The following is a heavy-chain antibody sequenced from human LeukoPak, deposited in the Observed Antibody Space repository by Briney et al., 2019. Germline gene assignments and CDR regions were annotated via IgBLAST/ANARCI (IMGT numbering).Heavy chain of an antibody. CDR3: HYYYDRPTNNSVGY. CDR2: IKTNSDGGTT. CDR1: GFTFSTSD. Sequence: GGSLRLSCEASGFTFSTSDMLWVRQAPGKGLEWVGRIKTNSDGGTTDYAAPVKGRFTISRDDSKATLYLQMDGLKTEDTAVYFCHYYYDRPTNNSVGYWGQGTLVAVSS. J-gene: IGHJ4*02. D-gene: IGHD3-22*01. V-gene: IGHV3-15*01.